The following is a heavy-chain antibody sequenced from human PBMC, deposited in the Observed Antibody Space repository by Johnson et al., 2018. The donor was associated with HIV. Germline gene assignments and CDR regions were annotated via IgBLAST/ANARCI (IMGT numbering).Heavy chain of an antibody. CDR3: ARDSGSYQGAFDI. CDR1: GFTFSSYA. V-gene: IGHV3-30*04. Sequence: VQLVESGGGVVQPGRSLRLSCAASGFTFSSYAMHWVRQAPGKGLEWVAVISYDGISEYNADSVKGRFIISRDNSKNTLYLQMNSLRAEDTAVYYCARDSGSYQGAFDIWGQGTMVTVSS. J-gene: IGHJ3*02. CDR2: ISYDGISE. D-gene: IGHD1-26*01.